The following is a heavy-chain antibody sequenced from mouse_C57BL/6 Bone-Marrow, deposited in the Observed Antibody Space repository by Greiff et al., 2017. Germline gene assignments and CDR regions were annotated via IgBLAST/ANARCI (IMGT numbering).Heavy chain of an antibody. CDR1: GFTFSDYY. Sequence: DVQLVESGGGLVQPGGSLKLSCAASGFTFSDYYMYWVRQTPEKRLEWVAYISNGGGSTYYPDTVKGRFTISRDNAKNTLYLQMSRLKSEDTAMYYCARELGGGYFDVWGTGTTVTVSS. CDR3: ARELGGGYFDV. J-gene: IGHJ1*03. CDR2: ISNGGGST. V-gene: IGHV5-12*01. D-gene: IGHD4-1*01.